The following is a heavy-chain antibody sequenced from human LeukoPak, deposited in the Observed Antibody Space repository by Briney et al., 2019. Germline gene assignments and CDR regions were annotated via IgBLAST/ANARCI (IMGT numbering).Heavy chain of an antibody. CDR1: GFTFSSYW. D-gene: IGHD1-14*01. CDR3: SRDQDTLPLTPAAY. V-gene: IGHV3-49*04. CDR2: IRSKPYGGTT. Sequence: GGSLRLSCAASGFTFSSYWMSWVRQAPGKGLEWVGFIRSKPYGGTTEYAASVKGRFTISRDDSKSIAYLQMNSLKTEDTAVYYCSRDQDTLPLTPAAYWGQGTLVTVSS. J-gene: IGHJ4*02.